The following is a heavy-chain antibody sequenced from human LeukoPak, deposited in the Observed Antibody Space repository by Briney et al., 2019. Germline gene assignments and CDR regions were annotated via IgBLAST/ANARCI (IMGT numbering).Heavy chain of an antibody. V-gene: IGHV5-51*01. CDR1: GYSFTSYW. Sequence: GESLKISCKGSGYSFTSYWIGWVRQLPGKGLEWMGIIYPGDSDTRYSPSFQGQVTISADKSISTAYLQWSSLKASDTAMYYCARDRYPGAYHSGYGWDCYGMDVWGQGTTVTVSS. CDR3: ARDRYPGAYHSGYGWDCYGMDV. CDR2: IYPGDSDT. J-gene: IGHJ6*02. D-gene: IGHD5-12*01.